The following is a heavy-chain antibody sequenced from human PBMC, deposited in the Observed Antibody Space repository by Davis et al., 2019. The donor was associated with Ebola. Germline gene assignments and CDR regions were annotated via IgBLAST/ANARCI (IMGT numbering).Heavy chain of an antibody. CDR1: GGSISSYY. J-gene: IGHJ5*02. CDR3: ARQDYDFWSGYYTGNWFDP. D-gene: IGHD3-3*01. V-gene: IGHV4-59*08. CDR2: IYYSGST. Sequence: MPSETLSLTCTVSGGSISSYYWSWIRQPPGKGLEWIGYIYYSGSTNYNPSLKSRVTISVDTSKNQFSLKLSSVTAADTAAYYCARQDYDFWSGYYTGNWFDPWGQGTLVTVSS.